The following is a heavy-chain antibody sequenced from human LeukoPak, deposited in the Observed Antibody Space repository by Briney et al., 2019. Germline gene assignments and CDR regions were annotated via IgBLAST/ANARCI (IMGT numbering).Heavy chain of an antibody. CDR1: GGSISSDY. CDR3: ARARRHYYGSGRNLTPWPAGMDV. CDR2: SGST. Sequence: PSETLPLTCTVSGGSISSDYWTWIRQPPGKGLEWIGYSGSTKYNPSLKSRVTISVDTSKSQFSLTLSSVTAADTAVYYCARARRHYYGSGRNLTPWPAGMDVWGQGTTVTVS. V-gene: IGHV4-59*01. J-gene: IGHJ6*02. D-gene: IGHD3-10*01.